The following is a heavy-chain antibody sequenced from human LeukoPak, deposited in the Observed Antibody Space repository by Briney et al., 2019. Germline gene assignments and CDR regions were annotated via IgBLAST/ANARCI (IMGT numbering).Heavy chain of an antibody. CDR1: GITFSSSS. CDR2: ISPGDYTA. J-gene: IGHJ4*02. CDR3: ARYGHGSYSRPFDY. D-gene: IGHD1-26*01. V-gene: IGHV3-23*01. Sequence: GGSLRLSCLASGITFSSSSMSWVRQAPGKGLEWVSAISPGDYTAYYADSVKGRFTVSRDNSKNTLYLQMNSLRAEDTAVYYCARYGHGSYSRPFDYWGQGTLVTVSS.